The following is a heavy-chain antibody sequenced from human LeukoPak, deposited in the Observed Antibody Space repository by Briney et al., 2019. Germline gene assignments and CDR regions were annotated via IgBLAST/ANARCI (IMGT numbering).Heavy chain of an antibody. D-gene: IGHD3-10*01. CDR1: GGSFSGYY. J-gene: IGHJ6*04. CDR3: ARHSGYYGPDV. CDR2: INHSGST. Sequence: SETLSLTCAVYGGSFSGYYWSWIRQPPGKWLEWIGEINHSGSTNYNPSLKSRVTISVDTSKNQFSLKLSSVTAADTAVYYCARHSGYYGPDVWGKGTTVTISS. V-gene: IGHV4-34*01.